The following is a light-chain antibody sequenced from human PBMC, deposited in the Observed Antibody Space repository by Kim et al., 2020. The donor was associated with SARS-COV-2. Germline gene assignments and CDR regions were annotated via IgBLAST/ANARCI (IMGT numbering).Light chain of an antibody. J-gene: IGKJ1*01. CDR1: QSVSSSS. Sequence: SPGERASLACRDSQSVSSSSLAWYQQKPGQAPRLLIYDASSRATGIPDRFSGSGSETDFTLTISRLEPEDSAVYYRQQYGSSPRTFGQGTKVDIK. CDR3: QQYGSSPRT. V-gene: IGKV3-20*01. CDR2: DAS.